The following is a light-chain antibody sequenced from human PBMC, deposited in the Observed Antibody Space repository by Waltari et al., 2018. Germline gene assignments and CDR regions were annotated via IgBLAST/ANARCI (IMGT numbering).Light chain of an antibody. CDR1: RSNIGAGYD. CDR2: GNN. V-gene: IGLV1-40*01. Sequence: QSVLTQPPSLSGAPGQRVTISCTGSRSNIGAGYDVHWYQHLPGTATKLLIYGNNNRPSGVPDRFSGSRSGTSASLAITGLQAEDEADYYCQSHDSSLSGSVFGGGTKLTVL. CDR3: QSHDSSLSGSV. J-gene: IGLJ2*01.